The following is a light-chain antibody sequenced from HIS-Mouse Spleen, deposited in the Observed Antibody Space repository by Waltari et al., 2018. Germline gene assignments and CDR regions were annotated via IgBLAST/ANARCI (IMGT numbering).Light chain of an antibody. CDR1: QGISSY. J-gene: IGKJ1*01. CDR3: QQLNSYPPT. CDR2: AAS. Sequence: DIQLTPSPSFLSASVGDRVTITCRASQGISSYLAVYQQKPGKAPKLLIYAASTLQSGVPSRFSGSGSGTEFTLTISSLQPEDFATYYCQQLNSYPPTFGQGTKVEIK. V-gene: IGKV1-9*01.